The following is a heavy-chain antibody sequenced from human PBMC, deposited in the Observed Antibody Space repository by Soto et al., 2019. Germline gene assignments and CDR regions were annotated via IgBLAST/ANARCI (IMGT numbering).Heavy chain of an antibody. D-gene: IGHD3-10*01. Sequence: SETLSLTCTVSGGSISSYYWSWIRQPPGKGLEWIGYIYYSGSTNYNPSLKSRVTISVDTSKNQFSLKLSSVTAADTAVYYCARDRGITLVRGAQYYYYGMDVWRQGTTVTVSS. J-gene: IGHJ6*02. V-gene: IGHV4-59*01. CDR3: ARDRGITLVRGAQYYYYGMDV. CDR2: IYYSGST. CDR1: GGSISSYY.